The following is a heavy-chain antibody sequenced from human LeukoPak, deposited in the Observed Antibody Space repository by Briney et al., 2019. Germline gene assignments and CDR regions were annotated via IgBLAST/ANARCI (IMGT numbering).Heavy chain of an antibody. V-gene: IGHV3-48*04. Sequence: GGSLRLSCAASGFTFSSYNMNWVRQAPGKGLEWVSYISSSSSTIYYADSVKGRFTISRDNAKNSLYLQMNSLRAEDTAVYYCARDGGLTDNWFDPWGQGTLVTVSS. CDR3: ARDGGLTDNWFDP. D-gene: IGHD3-10*01. J-gene: IGHJ5*02. CDR1: GFTFSSYN. CDR2: ISSSSSTI.